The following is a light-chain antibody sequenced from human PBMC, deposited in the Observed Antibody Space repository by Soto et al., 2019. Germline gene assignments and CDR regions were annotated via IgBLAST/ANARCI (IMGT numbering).Light chain of an antibody. CDR1: NIAGKS. CDR2: NDD. V-gene: IGLV3-21*04. J-gene: IGLJ2*01. Sequence: SYELTQPPSVSVAPGKTARVSCGGNNIAGKSVHWYQLKPGQAPVLIIYNDDDRPSGIPERFSGSKSGNTATLTVSWVEAGDEADYYCQVWGSNADPYVLFGGGTKLIVL. CDR3: QVWGSNADPYVL.